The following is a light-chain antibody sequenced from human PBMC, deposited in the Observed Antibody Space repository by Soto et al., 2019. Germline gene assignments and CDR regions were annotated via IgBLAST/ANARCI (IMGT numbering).Light chain of an antibody. CDR3: QQTNRPPRCT. J-gene: IGKJ2*02. CDR1: QSISSY. CDR2: AAS. Sequence: DIQMTQSPSSLSASVGDRVTISCRASQSISSYLNWYQQKPGKAPKLLIYAASSLQSGVPSRFSGSGSGTDFALTISSLQPEDIATYYCQQTNRPPRCTFGQGTKLEIK. V-gene: IGKV1-39*01.